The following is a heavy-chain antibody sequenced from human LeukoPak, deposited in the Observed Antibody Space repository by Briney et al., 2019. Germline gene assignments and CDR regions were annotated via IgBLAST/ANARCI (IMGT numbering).Heavy chain of an antibody. CDR1: GFTFSSYG. CDR2: ISYDGSNK. Sequence: PGGSLRLSCAASGFTFSSYGMDWVRQAPGKGLEWVAVISYDGSNKYYADSVKGRFTISRDNSKNTLYLQMNSLRAEDTAVYYCAKGDDAFDIWGQGTMVTVSS. J-gene: IGHJ3*02. CDR3: AKGDDAFDI. V-gene: IGHV3-30*18.